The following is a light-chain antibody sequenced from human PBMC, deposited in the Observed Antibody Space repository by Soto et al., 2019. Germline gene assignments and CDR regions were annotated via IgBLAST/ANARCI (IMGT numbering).Light chain of an antibody. J-gene: IGKJ2*01. CDR3: HPSQITTLFT. CDR2: AAS. CDR1: QNINSH. Sequence: DIQMTQSPSSLSASLGDRVTITCRASQNINSHLNWYQQKPGKAPKVLIYAASRLQSGVPSRFSGSGSGTEFTLTISSLEPEDFATYYCHPSQITTLFTFGKGTKLEIK. V-gene: IGKV1-39*01.